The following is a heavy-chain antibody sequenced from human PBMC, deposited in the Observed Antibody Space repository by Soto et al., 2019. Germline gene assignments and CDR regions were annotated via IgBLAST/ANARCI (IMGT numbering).Heavy chain of an antibody. CDR1: GFTFSTSA. CDR3: AARRSGLYAMDV. V-gene: IGHV1-58*01. Sequence: SVKVSCKASGFTFSTSAVQWVRQARGQRPEWMGWIVGGSGNTNYAQNSQERVIITRDMSTSTVYMELSSLRSGDTAVYFCAARRSGLYAMDVWGQGTTVTVSS. D-gene: IGHD1-26*01. CDR2: IVGGSGNT. J-gene: IGHJ6*02.